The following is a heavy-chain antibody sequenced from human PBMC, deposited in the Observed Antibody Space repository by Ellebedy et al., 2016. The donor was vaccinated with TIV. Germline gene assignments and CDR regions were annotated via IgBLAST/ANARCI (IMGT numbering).Heavy chain of an antibody. CDR3: ARVPYYDYVWGSYRSGAEGGFDL. CDR1: GGTFSSYA. D-gene: IGHD3-16*02. Sequence: AASVKVSCKASGGTFSSYAISWVRQAPGQGLEWMGRIIPILGIANYAQKFQGRVTITADKSTSTAYMELSSLRSEDTAVYYCARVPYYDYVWGSYRSGAEGGFDLWGRGTLVTVSS. J-gene: IGHJ2*01. V-gene: IGHV1-69*04. CDR2: IIPILGIA.